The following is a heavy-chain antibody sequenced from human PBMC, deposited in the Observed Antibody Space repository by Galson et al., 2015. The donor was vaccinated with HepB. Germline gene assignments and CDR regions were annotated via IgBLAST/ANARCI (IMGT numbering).Heavy chain of an antibody. CDR2: IIPIFGTA. J-gene: IGHJ4*02. Sequence: SVKVSCKASGGTFSSYAISWVRQAPGQGFEWMGGIIPIFGTANYAQKFQGRVTITADESTSTAYMELSSLRSEDTAVYYCARGGCSSTSCYKGPFDYWGQGTLVTVSS. V-gene: IGHV1-69*13. CDR3: ARGGCSSTSCYKGPFDY. D-gene: IGHD2-2*02. CDR1: GGTFSSYA.